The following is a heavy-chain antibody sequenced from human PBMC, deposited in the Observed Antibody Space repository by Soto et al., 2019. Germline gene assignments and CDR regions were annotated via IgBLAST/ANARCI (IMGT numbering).Heavy chain of an antibody. CDR2: INPNSGGT. CDR3: ARSIAARRFEY. CDR1: GYTFTGYY. D-gene: IGHD6-6*01. J-gene: IGHJ4*02. V-gene: IGHV1-2*04. Sequence: GASVKVSCKASGYTFTGYYMHWVRQAPGQGLEWMGWINPNSGGTNYAQKFQGWVTMTRDTSLSTAYMELSRLRSDDTAVYYCARSIAARRFEYWGQGTLVTVSS.